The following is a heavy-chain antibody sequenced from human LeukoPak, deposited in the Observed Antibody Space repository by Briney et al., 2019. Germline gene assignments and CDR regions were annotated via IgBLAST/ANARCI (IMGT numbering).Heavy chain of an antibody. J-gene: IGHJ5*02. V-gene: IGHV3-7*03. Sequence: GGSLRLSCEASGFTSSTFWMTWVRQVPGKGLEWVANIKQDGSERNYVDSVKGRFTISRDNAKNSLYLQMNSLRAEDTAVYYCARGASSSPWGQGTLVTVSS. CDR3: ARGASSSP. CDR2: IKQDGSER. D-gene: IGHD6-13*01. CDR1: GFTSSTFW.